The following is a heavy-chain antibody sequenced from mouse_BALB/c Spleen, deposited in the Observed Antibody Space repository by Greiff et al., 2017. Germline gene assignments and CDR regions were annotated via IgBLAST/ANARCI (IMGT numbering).Heavy chain of an antibody. Sequence: QVQLQQSGAELVRPGASVTLSCKASGYTFTDYEMHWVKQTPVHGLEWIGAIDPETGGTAYNQKFKGKATLTADKSSSTAYMELRSLTSEDSAVYYCTKGDDGYYYWGQGTTLTVSS. D-gene: IGHD2-3*01. J-gene: IGHJ2*01. CDR2: IDPETGGT. CDR1: GYTFTDYE. CDR3: TKGDDGYYY. V-gene: IGHV1-15*01.